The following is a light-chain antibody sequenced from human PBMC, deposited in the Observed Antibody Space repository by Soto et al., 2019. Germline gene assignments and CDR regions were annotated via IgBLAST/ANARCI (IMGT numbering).Light chain of an antibody. Sequence: EIVLTQSPGTLSLSPGERATLSCRASQCVSSSYLAWYKQKPGQAPRLLIYGASSRVTGIPDRFSGSGSGTDFTLTISRLEPEDLAVDYWQQYGSSLLTFGGGTKVEIK. J-gene: IGKJ4*01. V-gene: IGKV3-20*01. CDR1: QCVSSSY. CDR2: GAS. CDR3: QQYGSSLLT.